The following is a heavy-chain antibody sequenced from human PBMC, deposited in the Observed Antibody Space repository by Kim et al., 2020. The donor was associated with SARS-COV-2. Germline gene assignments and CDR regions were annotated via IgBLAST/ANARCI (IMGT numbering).Heavy chain of an antibody. CDR1: GFTFSSYS. Sequence: GGSLRLSCAASGFTFSSYSINWVRQAPGKGLEWVSYISSGSSTIYYADSVKGRFTISRDNAKNSLYLQMNSLRAEDTAVYYCARDERGYSDYDLPGAFDIWGQGTMVTVSS. V-gene: IGHV3-48*04. J-gene: IGHJ3*02. D-gene: IGHD5-12*01. CDR2: ISSGSSTI. CDR3: ARDERGYSDYDLPGAFDI.